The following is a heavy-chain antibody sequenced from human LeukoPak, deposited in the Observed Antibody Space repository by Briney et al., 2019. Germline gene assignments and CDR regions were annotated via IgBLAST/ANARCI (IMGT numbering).Heavy chain of an antibody. V-gene: IGHV4-30-4*01. CDR1: GGSISSGDYY. J-gene: IGHJ4*02. Sequence: SQTLSLTCTVPGGSISSGDYYWSWIRQPPGKGLEWIGYIYYSGSTYYNPSLKSRVTISVDTSKNQFSLKLSSVTAADTAVYYCARSLYYDSSGLGYWGQGTLVTVSS. CDR3: ARSLYYDSSGLGY. D-gene: IGHD3-22*01. CDR2: IYYSGST.